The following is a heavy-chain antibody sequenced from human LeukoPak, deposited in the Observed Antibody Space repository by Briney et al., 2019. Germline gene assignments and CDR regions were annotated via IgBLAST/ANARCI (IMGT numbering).Heavy chain of an antibody. J-gene: IGHJ5*02. CDR3: AGGRGYSYGPKEP. Sequence: GGSLRLSCAASGFTFSSYWMNWARQAPGKGLEWVASINHNGNVNYYVDSVKGRFTISRDNAKNLLYLQMSNLRAEDTAVYYCAGGRGYSYGPKEPWGQGTLVTVSS. V-gene: IGHV3-7*03. CDR2: INHNGNVN. CDR1: GFTFSSYW. D-gene: IGHD5-18*01.